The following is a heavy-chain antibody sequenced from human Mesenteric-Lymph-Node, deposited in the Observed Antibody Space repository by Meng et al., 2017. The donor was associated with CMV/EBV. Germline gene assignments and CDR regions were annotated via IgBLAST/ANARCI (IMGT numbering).Heavy chain of an antibody. Sequence: SETLSLTCAVYGGSFSGYYWSWIRQPPGKGLEWIGEINHSGSTNYNPSLKSRVTISVDTSKNQFSLKLTSVTAADTAMYYCARDSEGYCSGTTCFDYYYGMDVWGQGTAVTVSS. CDR3: ARDSEGYCSGTTCFDYYYGMDV. V-gene: IGHV4-34*01. CDR2: INHSGST. CDR1: GGSFSGYY. D-gene: IGHD2-2*01. J-gene: IGHJ6*02.